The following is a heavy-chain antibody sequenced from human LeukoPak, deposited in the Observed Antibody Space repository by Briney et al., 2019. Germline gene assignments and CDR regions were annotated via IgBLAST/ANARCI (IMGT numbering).Heavy chain of an antibody. D-gene: IGHD3-3*01. J-gene: IGHJ4*02. CDR1: GFTFSSYS. CDR2: ISSSSSYI. Sequence: PGGSLRLSRAASGFTFSSYSMNWVRQAPGKGLEWVSSISSSSSYIYYADSVKGRFTISRDNARNSLYLQMNSLRAEDTAVYYCARAKRGLEWFGPFDYWGQGTLVTVSS. V-gene: IGHV3-21*01. CDR3: ARAKRGLEWFGPFDY.